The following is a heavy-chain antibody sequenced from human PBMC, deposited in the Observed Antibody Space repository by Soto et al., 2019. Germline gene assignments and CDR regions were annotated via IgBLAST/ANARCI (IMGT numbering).Heavy chain of an antibody. CDR3: ARGPRGMYGNAH. V-gene: IGHV3-74*01. D-gene: IGHD3-10*02. CDR2: INMDGSST. Sequence: EVQLVESGGGLVQPGGSLRLSCAASGFTFSNDWMHWVRQAAGKGLVWVSRINMDGSSTNYADYVKGRFTISRDNAKNTVYLQMNSLRAEDPAVYYCARGPRGMYGNAHWGQGALVTVSS. J-gene: IGHJ4*02. CDR1: GFTFSNDW.